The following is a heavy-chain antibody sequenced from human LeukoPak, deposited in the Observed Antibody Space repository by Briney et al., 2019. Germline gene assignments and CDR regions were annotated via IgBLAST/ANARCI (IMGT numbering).Heavy chain of an antibody. CDR1: GGSXXTYY. CDR2: IYTTGST. CDR3: ARDHYSDSSGYFGY. D-gene: IGHD3-22*01. J-gene: IGHJ4*02. V-gene: IGHV4-4*07. Sequence: LSLTXXXXGGSXXTYYWSWIRQPAEKGLEWIGRIYTTGSTYYNPSLKSRVTMSVDTPKNQFSLKLSSVTAADTAVYYCARDHYSDSSGYFGYWGQGILVTVSS.